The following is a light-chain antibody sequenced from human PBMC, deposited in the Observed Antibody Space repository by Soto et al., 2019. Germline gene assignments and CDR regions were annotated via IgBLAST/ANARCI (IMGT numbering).Light chain of an antibody. CDR3: LQDYNCPWT. CDR1: QGIRTD. J-gene: IGKJ1*01. V-gene: IGKV1-6*01. CDR2: AAS. Sequence: AIQMTQYPSSLSASVGDRVTITCLASQGIRTDLGWYQQKPGKAPKLLIYAASSLQSGVPSRFSGSGSGTDFTLTISSLQTEDFATYYCLQDYNCPWTCGQGTKVEIK.